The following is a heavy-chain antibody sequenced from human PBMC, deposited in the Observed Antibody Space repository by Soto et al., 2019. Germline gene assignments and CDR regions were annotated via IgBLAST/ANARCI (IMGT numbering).Heavy chain of an antibody. D-gene: IGHD3-10*01. CDR3: AKDQATTRAIWVGELNFDY. J-gene: IGHJ4*02. CDR1: GFTFSSYG. Sequence: QVQLVESGGGVVQPGRSLRLSCAASGFTFSSYGMHWVRQAPGKGLEWVAVISYDGSNKYYADSVTGRFTISRDNSKNTLYLQMNSLRAEDTAVYYCAKDQATTRAIWVGELNFDYWGQGTLVTVSS. V-gene: IGHV3-30*18. CDR2: ISYDGSNK.